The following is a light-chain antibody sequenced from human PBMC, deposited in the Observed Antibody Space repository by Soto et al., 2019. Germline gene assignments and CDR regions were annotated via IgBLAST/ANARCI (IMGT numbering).Light chain of an antibody. V-gene: IGKV3-20*01. Sequence: EIVLTQSPCTLSLSPGERATLSFRASQSVSSSYLAWYQQKPGQAPRLLIYGASSRATNIPDRFSGSGSGTDFTLTISRLEPEDFAVYYCQQYGSSPKTFGQGTKVDI. CDR2: GAS. J-gene: IGKJ1*01. CDR3: QQYGSSPKT. CDR1: QSVSSSY.